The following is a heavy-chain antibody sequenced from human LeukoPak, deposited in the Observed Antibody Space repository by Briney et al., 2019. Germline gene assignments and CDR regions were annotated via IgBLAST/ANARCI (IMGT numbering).Heavy chain of an antibody. CDR3: ASPRTYYYGSGSYFSI. V-gene: IGHV3-30*03. D-gene: IGHD3-10*01. CDR1: GFTFSSYG. Sequence: GRSLRLSCAASGFTFSSYGMHWVRQAPGKGLEWVAVISYDGSNKYYAGSVKGRFTISRDNSKNTLYLQMNSLRAEDTAVYYCASPRTYYYGSGSYFSIWGQGTLVTVSS. J-gene: IGHJ4*02. CDR2: ISYDGSNK.